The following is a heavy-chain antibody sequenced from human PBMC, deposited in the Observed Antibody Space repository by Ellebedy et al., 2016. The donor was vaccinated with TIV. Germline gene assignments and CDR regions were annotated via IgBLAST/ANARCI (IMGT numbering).Heavy chain of an antibody. CDR1: GYYFTDYT. D-gene: IGHD6-19*01. CDR3: AREADREVVAGDLDY. Sequence: AASVKVSCKASGYYFTDYTIHWVRQAPGQSLEWMGWINADSGITKYSEKFQGRVTFTRDTSAYTAYLEVSSLTSEDTTVYYCAREADREVVAGDLDYWGQGTLVTVSS. V-gene: IGHV1-3*01. J-gene: IGHJ4*02. CDR2: INADSGIT.